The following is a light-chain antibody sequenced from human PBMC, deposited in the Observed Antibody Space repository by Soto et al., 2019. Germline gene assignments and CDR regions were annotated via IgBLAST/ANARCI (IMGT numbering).Light chain of an antibody. CDR2: STN. Sequence: QSVLTQPPSASGTPGQSVTISCSGSNSNIGSNAVNWYQQFPGAAPTLLIYSTNERPSGVPDRFSGSKSGTSASLAISGLQSEDEADYFCKSYAGSNTYVFGSWTKVTVL. CDR1: NSNIGSNA. CDR3: KSYAGSNTYV. V-gene: IGLV1-44*01. J-gene: IGLJ1*01.